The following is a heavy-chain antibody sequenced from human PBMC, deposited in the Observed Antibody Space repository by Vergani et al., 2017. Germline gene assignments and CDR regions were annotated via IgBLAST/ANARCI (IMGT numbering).Heavy chain of an antibody. CDR2: MNPNSGNT. V-gene: IGHV1-8*01. CDR3: ARGTRLYEY. Sequence: QVQLVQSGAEVKKHGASVKVSCKASGYTFTSFDFSWVRQATGQGLEWMGWMNPNSGNTGYAQKFQGRVTMTRNTSISTAYMELNRLRFEDTAIYYCARGTRLYEYWGQGTLVTVSS. D-gene: IGHD2/OR15-2a*01. CDR1: GYTFTSFD. J-gene: IGHJ1*01.